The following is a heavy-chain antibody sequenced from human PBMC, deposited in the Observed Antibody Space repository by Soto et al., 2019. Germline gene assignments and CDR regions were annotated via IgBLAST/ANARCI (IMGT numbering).Heavy chain of an antibody. J-gene: IGHJ4*02. CDR2: MNPKSGDT. V-gene: IGHV1-8*01. CDR1: GYTFTNND. D-gene: IGHD5-12*01. Sequence: ASVKVSCKASGYTFTNNDINWVRQATGQGPEWMGWMNPKSGDTGYAQRFQGGVSMTRDNSITTAYMELRGLRSDDTAVYYCARAPVDRYSADYFDNWGQGTLVTVSS. CDR3: ARAPVDRYSADYFDN.